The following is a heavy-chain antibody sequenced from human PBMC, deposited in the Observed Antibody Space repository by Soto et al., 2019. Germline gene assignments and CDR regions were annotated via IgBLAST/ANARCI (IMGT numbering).Heavy chain of an antibody. J-gene: IGHJ2*01. CDR2: ISAYNANT. V-gene: IGHV1-18*01. CDR1: GYTLTRYG. D-gene: IGHD1-20*01. Sequence: QVHLVQSGAEVKKPGASVKVSCKASGYTLTRYGITWVRQAPGQGLEWMGSISAYNANTNYAQKLQGRLTMTTDTSPSTAYMELRSLTSDDTAVYYCAREVFRYFDLWGRGTLVSVSS. CDR3: AREVFRYFDL.